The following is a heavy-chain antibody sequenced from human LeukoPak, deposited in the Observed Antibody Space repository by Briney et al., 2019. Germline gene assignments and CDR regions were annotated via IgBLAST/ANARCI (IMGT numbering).Heavy chain of an antibody. J-gene: IGHJ4*02. CDR3: ARGRLSGWYDY. CDR2: IYYSGST. D-gene: IGHD6-19*01. CDR1: GGSISSYY. Sequence: SETLSLTCTVSGGSISSYYWSWIRQPPGKGLEWIGYIYYSGSTNYNPSLKSRVTISVDTSKNQFSLKLSSVTAADTAVYYCARGRLSGWYDYWGQGTLVTVSS. V-gene: IGHV4-59*12.